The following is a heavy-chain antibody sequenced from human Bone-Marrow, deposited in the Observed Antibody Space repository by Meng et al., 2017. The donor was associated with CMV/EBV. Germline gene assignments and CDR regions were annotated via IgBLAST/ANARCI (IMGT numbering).Heavy chain of an antibody. D-gene: IGHD1-26*01. J-gene: IGHJ3*02. CDR3: AKDLSTSIVGATNAFEI. V-gene: IGHV3-21*04. Sequence: GGSLRLTCAASGFSFSSYSMNWVRQAPGKGLEWVSSISSSSSYIYYADSVKGRFSISRDNAKNSPYLQMTSLRAEDTASYYCAKDLSTSIVGATNAFEIWGQGTMVTVSS. CDR1: GFSFSSYS. CDR2: ISSSSSYI.